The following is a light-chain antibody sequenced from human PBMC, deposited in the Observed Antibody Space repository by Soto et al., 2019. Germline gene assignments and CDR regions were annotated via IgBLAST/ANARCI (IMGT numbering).Light chain of an antibody. J-gene: IGKJ1*01. CDR3: QQSYTTPRT. Sequence: DIQMTQSPSSLSASIGDSVTITCRASQTIIGYLNWYQQKPWKAPRLLINAASNLQSGVPSRFRGSGSETDFTLTITSLQPEDFATYYCQQSYTTPRTFGQGTKVEIQ. CDR2: AAS. CDR1: QTIIGY. V-gene: IGKV1-39*01.